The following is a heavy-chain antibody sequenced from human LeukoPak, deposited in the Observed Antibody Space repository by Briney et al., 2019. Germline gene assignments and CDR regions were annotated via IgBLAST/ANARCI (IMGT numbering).Heavy chain of an antibody. CDR1: GFTFSTYW. V-gene: IGHV3-74*01. J-gene: IGHJ4*02. CDR2: IRNDGDSI. Sequence: GGSLRLSCAASGFTFSTYWMHWVRQAPGKGLVWVSRIRNDGDSITYADSVKGRFTISRDNAKNTLYLQMNGLRAEDTAVYYCARATTTAPDYWGQGALVTVSS. D-gene: IGHD1-26*01. CDR3: ARATTTAPDY.